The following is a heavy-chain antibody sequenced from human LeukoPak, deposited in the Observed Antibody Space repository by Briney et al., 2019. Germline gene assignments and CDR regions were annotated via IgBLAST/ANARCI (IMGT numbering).Heavy chain of an antibody. D-gene: IGHD1-26*01. CDR1: DGSISGSY. CDR3: ARHSGTYMDY. Sequence: SETLSLTCTVSDGSISGSYWNWLRQPPGKGLEWIGNIYYSGRTNYNPSLKSRVTISVDTSRNQVSLKLTSVTAADTAVYYCARHSGTYMDYWGQGTLVTVSS. V-gene: IGHV4-59*08. CDR2: IYYSGRT. J-gene: IGHJ4*02.